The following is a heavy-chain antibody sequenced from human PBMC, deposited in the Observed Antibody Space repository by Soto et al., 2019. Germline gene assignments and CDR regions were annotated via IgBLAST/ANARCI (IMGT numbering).Heavy chain of an antibody. J-gene: IGHJ3*01. D-gene: IGHD5-12*01. CDR2: ISDDGRNK. CDR1: GFTFRTYG. CDR3: AKGGGYSYGTNDAFDL. Sequence: QVQLVESGGGVVQPGRSLRLSCEASGFTFRTYGMHWVRQAPGKGLEWVAVISDDGRNKYNIASVEGRFTISRDNSKNSLYLQMNSLRTEDTAVYYCAKGGGYSYGTNDAFDLWGQGKMVIVSS. V-gene: IGHV3-30*18.